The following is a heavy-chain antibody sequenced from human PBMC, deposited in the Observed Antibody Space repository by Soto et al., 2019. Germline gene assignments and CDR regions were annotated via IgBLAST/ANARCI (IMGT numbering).Heavy chain of an antibody. CDR1: GFTFSSYS. CDR2: ISSSSSYI. Sequence: GGSLRLSCAASGFTFSSYSMNWVRQAPGKGLEWVSSISSSSSYIYYADSVKGRFTISRDNAKNSLYLQMNSLRAEDTAVYYCARDQLGSGPTFYYYYYGMDVWGQGTTVTVSS. CDR3: ARDQLGSGPTFYYYYYGMDV. V-gene: IGHV3-21*01. J-gene: IGHJ6*02. D-gene: IGHD3-10*01.